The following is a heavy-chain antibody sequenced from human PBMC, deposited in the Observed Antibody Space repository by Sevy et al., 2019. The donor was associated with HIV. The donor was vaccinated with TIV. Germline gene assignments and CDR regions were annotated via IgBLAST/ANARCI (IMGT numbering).Heavy chain of an antibody. J-gene: IGHJ6*02. CDR1: GFTFSNYW. V-gene: IGHV3-7*03. D-gene: IGHD1-26*01. Sequence: GGSLRLSRVASGFTFSNYWMSWVRQAPGKGLEWVANIKRDGSEKYYVASVKGRFTISRDNDKTSLYLQMNSLRDEDTAVYYCARDCNSATCLWGLDVWGPGTTVTVSS. CDR2: IKRDGSEK. CDR3: ARDCNSATCLWGLDV.